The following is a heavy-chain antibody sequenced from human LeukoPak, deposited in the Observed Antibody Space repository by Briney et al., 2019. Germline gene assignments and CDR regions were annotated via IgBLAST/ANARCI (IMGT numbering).Heavy chain of an antibody. V-gene: IGHV4-4*07. CDR2: IYSSGST. J-gene: IGHJ6*03. CDR1: GGSFSSYY. CDR3: AREAWSWYDPRYYYYYYMDV. D-gene: IGHD6-13*01. Sequence: SETLSLTCAVYGGSFSSYYWSWIRQPAGKGLEWIGRIYSSGSTNYNPSLKSRVTMSVDTSKNQFSLKLSSVTAADTAVYYCAREAWSWYDPRYYYYYYMDVWGKGTTVTISS.